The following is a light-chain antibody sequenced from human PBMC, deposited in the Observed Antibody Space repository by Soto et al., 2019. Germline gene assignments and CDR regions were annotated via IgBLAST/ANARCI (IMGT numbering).Light chain of an antibody. CDR1: SGSVSTNNY. Sequence: QTVVTQEPSFSVSPGGTITLTCGLSSGSVSTNNYPSWYQQTPGQAPRTLIYNTNTRSSGVTDRFSGSILGNQAALTITGAQADDECDYYCLLYVGSGIHWVFGGGTKVTVL. V-gene: IGLV8-61*01. J-gene: IGLJ3*02. CDR3: LLYVGSGIHWV. CDR2: NTN.